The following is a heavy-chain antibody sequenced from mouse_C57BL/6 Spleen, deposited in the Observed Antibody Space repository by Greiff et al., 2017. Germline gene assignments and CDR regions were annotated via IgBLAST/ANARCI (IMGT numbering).Heavy chain of an antibody. CDR2: IDPSDSYT. D-gene: IGHD1-1*01. CDR3: ASDYGSSYGYFEV. J-gene: IGHJ1*03. Sequence: QVQLKQSGAELVKPGASVKLSCKASGYTFTSYWMQWVKQRPGQGLEWIGEIDPSDSYTNYNQQFKGKATWTVDTSSSTAYMQLSSLTSEDSAVYDCASDYGSSYGYFEVWGTGTTVTVSS. CDR1: GYTFTSYW. V-gene: IGHV1-50*01.